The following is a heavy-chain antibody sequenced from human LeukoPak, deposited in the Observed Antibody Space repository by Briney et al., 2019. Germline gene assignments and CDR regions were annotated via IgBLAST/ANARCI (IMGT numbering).Heavy chain of an antibody. D-gene: IGHD2-8*01. CDR2: INPSGGST. J-gene: IGHJ4*02. Sequence: ASVKVSCKASGYTFTSYYMHWVRQAPGQGLEWMGIINPSGGSTSYAQKFQGRVTMTRDTSTSTVYMELSSLRSEDTAVYYCARDLSGYCTNGVCYQLWGQGTLVTVS. CDR3: ARDLSGYCTNGVCYQL. V-gene: IGHV1-46*01. CDR1: GYTFTSYY.